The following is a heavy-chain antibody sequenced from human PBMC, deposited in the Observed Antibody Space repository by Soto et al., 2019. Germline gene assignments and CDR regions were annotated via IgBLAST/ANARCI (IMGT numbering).Heavy chain of an antibody. Sequence: HITLKESGPTLVKPTQTLTLTCTFSGFSLSTSGVGVGWIRQPPGKALEWLALIYWDDDKRYSPSLKSRLTITKDTSKNQVVLTMTNMDPVDTGTYYCAHLSGPAIKGWGLPHDAFDIWGQGTMVSVSS. J-gene: IGHJ3*02. CDR3: AHLSGPAIKGWGLPHDAFDI. V-gene: IGHV2-5*02. CDR2: IYWDDDK. D-gene: IGHD5-18*01. CDR1: GFSLSTSGVG.